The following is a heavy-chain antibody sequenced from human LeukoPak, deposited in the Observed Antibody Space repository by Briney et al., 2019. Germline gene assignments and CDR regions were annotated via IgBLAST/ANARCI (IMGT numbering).Heavy chain of an antibody. CDR3: ARVYDYGKFDF. CDR2: IHYSGIT. Sequence: SETLSLICTVSGASISSHYWSWIRQPPGRGLEWIGYIHYSGITSYDPSLKSRVTMSIDTSKSQFSLNLNSVTAADTAVYYCARVYDYGKFDFWGPGTPLTVSS. J-gene: IGHJ4*02. CDR1: GASISSHY. V-gene: IGHV4-59*11. D-gene: IGHD4/OR15-4a*01.